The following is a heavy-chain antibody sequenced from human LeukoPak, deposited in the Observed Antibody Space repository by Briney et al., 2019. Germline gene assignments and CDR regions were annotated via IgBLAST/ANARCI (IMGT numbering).Heavy chain of an antibody. CDR2: IRYDGSNK. D-gene: IGHD3-10*01. CDR3: ARGSRRWFEEDY. J-gene: IGHJ4*02. V-gene: IGHV3-30*02. Sequence: PGGSLRLSCAASGFTFSSYGMHWVRQAPGKGLEWVAFIRYDGSNKYYADSVKGRFTISRDNSKNTLYLQMNSLRAEDTAVYYCARGSRRWFEEDYWGQGTLVTVSS. CDR1: GFTFSSYG.